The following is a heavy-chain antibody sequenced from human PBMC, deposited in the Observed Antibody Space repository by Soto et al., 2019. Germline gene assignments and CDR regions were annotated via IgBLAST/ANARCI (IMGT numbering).Heavy chain of an antibody. CDR3: ARQSHSSRYYYYYGMDV. CDR1: GNSFTSYL. J-gene: IGHJ6*02. CDR2: IDPSDSYT. V-gene: IGHV5-10-1*01. Sequence: XDSLKVSRQCSGNSFTSYLISLVLQMPGKGLEWMGRIDPSDSYTNYSPSFQGHVTISADKSISTAYLQWSSLTASDTAMYYCARQSHSSRYYYYYGMDVWGHGTTVTVSS. D-gene: IGHD3-22*01.